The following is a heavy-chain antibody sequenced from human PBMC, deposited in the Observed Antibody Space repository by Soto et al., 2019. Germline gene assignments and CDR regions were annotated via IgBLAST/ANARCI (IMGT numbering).Heavy chain of an antibody. CDR2: ISAYNGNT. J-gene: IGHJ4*02. CDR1: GYTFTSYG. Sequence: QVQLVQSGAEVKKPGASVKVSCKASGYTFTSYGISWVRQAPGQGLEWMGWISAYNGNTNYARKLQGRATMTTDTSTSTAYMELRSLRSDDTAVYYCARDSSSWYVPAALDYWGQGTLVTVSS. D-gene: IGHD6-13*01. V-gene: IGHV1-18*04. CDR3: ARDSSSWYVPAALDY.